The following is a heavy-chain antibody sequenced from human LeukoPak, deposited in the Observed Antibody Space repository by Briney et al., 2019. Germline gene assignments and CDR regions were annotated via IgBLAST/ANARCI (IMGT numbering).Heavy chain of an antibody. V-gene: IGHV1-69*04. CDR2: IIPILGIA. D-gene: IGHD6-6*01. J-gene: IGHJ4*02. Sequence: ASVKVSCKASGGTFSSYAISWVRQAPGQGLEWMGRIIPILGIANYAQKFQGRVTITADKSTSTAYMELSSLRSEDTAVYYCASREAAPALWVRFDYWGQGTLVTVSS. CDR3: ASREAAPALWVRFDY. CDR1: GGTFSSYA.